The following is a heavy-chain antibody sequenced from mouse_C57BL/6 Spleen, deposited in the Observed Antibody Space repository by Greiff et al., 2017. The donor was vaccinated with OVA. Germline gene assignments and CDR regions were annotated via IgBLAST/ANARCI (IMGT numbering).Heavy chain of an antibody. CDR3: TTSDYYGSSDY. V-gene: IGHV14-4*01. Sequence: EVKLQESGAELVRPGASVKLSCTASGFNIKDDYMHWVKQSPEQGLEWIGWIDPENGDTEYASKFQGKATITADTSSNTAYLQLSSLTSEDTAVYYCTTSDYYGSSDYWGQGTTLTVSS. CDR2: IDPENGDT. J-gene: IGHJ2*01. D-gene: IGHD1-1*01. CDR1: GFNIKDDY.